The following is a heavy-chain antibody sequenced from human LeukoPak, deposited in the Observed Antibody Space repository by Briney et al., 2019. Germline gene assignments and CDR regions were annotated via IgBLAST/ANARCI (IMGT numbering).Heavy chain of an antibody. Sequence: GGSLRLSCAASGFTFSSYGMHWVRQAPGKGLEWVAFIRYDGSNKYYADSVKGRFTISRDNSKNTLYLQMNSLRAEDTAVYYCAGAVTTFRAFDIWGQETMVTVSS. CDR2: IRYDGSNK. V-gene: IGHV3-30*02. D-gene: IGHD4-17*01. CDR1: GFTFSSYG. J-gene: IGHJ3*02. CDR3: AGAVTTFRAFDI.